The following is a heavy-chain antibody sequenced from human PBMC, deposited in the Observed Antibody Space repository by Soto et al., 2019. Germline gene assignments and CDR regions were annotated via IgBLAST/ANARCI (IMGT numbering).Heavy chain of an antibody. V-gene: IGHV5-51*01. CDR1: GYSFTSYW. CDR2: IYPGDSDT. D-gene: IGHD3-10*01. CDR3: ARFSTSMAHYYYYGMDV. J-gene: IGHJ6*02. Sequence: GESLKISCKGSGYSFTSYWIGWVRQMPGKGLEWMGIIYPGDSDTRYSPSFQGQVTISADKSISTAYLQWSSLKASDTAMYYCARFSTSMAHYYYYGMDVWGQGTTVTVSS.